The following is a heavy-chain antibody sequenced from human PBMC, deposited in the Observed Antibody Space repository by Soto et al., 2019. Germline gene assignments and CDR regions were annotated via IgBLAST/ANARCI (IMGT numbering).Heavy chain of an antibody. V-gene: IGHV4-39*01. J-gene: IGHJ6*02. D-gene: IGHD3-22*01. CDR3: ARQEYYYDSTGYYTPYYYGMDV. Sequence: PSETLSLSCGASGGTISSCGYYWVRHRQRPGKGLEWIMSIYDSGSTFYNSSLKRQVTISVDTSTNQFSLRLSSVTAADTGVFFCARQEYYYDSTGYYTPYYYGMDVWGQGTTVTVSS. CDR1: GGTISSCGYY. CDR2: IYDSGST.